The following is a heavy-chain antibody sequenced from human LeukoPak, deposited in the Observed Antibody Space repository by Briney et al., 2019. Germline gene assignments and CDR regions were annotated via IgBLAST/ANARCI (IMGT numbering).Heavy chain of an antibody. D-gene: IGHD3-10*01. Sequence: PGGSLRLSCTASGFTFSSYGIHWVRQAPGKGLEWVSFVRYDGKNQYYADSVKGRFTVSRDNSKNTLYLQMNSLRAEDTAVYYCAKDLSKGLLYRRGMYYFDYWGQGTLVTVSS. V-gene: IGHV3-30*02. CDR3: AKDLSKGLLYRRGMYYFDY. CDR2: VRYDGKNQ. J-gene: IGHJ4*02. CDR1: GFTFSSYG.